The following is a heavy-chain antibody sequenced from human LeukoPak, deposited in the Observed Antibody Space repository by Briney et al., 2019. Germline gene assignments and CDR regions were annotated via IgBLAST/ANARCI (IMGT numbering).Heavy chain of an antibody. CDR3: ARRALTTDYFDF. CDR2: IYPGDSDT. CDR1: GYSFSTYW. J-gene: IGHJ4*02. D-gene: IGHD4-11*01. V-gene: IGHV5-51*01. Sequence: GESLKISWKGSGYSFSTYWIAWVRQMPGKRLEWMGIIYPGDSDTRYSPSFQGQVTISADKSINAAYLQWSSLKASDTAMYYCARRALTTDYFDFWAQGVLVTVSS.